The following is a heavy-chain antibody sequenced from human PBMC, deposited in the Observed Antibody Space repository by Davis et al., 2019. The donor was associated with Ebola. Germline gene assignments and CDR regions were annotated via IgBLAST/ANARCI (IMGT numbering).Heavy chain of an antibody. D-gene: IGHD6-19*01. CDR3: ARPYTSGWFTYDAFNV. V-gene: IGHV4-30-4*01. CDR1: GGSISSGDYY. J-gene: IGHJ3*01. CDR2: IYYSGST. Sequence: SETLSLTCTVSGGSISSGDYYWNWIRQPPGKGLEWIGYIYYSGSTYYNPSLKSRVTMSVDTSKNQFSLKLNSVTAADTAVYYCARPYTSGWFTYDAFNVWGQGTMVTVSS.